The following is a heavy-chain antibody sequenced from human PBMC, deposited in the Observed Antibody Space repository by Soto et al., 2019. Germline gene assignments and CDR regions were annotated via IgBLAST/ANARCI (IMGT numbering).Heavy chain of an antibody. V-gene: IGHV3-23*01. CDR1: GFTLSDYA. J-gene: IGHJ6*02. CDR3: ARFSTLGKDYGVDV. CDR2: ISGSGDST. Sequence: GGSLRLSCAASGFTLSDYAMTWVRQGPGKGLEWVSAISGSGDSTYYTDSVKGRFTISRDNSKNTLYLEMNGLRAEDTAVYYCARFSTLGKDYGVDVWGQGTTVTVSS. D-gene: IGHD6-13*01.